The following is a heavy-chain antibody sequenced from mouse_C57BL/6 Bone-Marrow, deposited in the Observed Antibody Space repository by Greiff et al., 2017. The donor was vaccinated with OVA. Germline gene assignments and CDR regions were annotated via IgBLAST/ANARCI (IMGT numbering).Heavy chain of an antibody. D-gene: IGHD1-1*01. CDR3: ARITTVVATGSDY. CDR1: GYTFTDYY. V-gene: IGHV1-19*01. CDR2: INPYNGGT. Sequence: EVQLQQSGPVLVKPGASVKMSCKASGYTFTDYYMNWVKQSHGKSLEWIGVINPYNGGTSYNQKFKGKATLTVDKSSSTAYMELNSLTSEDSAVYYCARITTVVATGSDYWGQGTTLTVSS. J-gene: IGHJ2*01.